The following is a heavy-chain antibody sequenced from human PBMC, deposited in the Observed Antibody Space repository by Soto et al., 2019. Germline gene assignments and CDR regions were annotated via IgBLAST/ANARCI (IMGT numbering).Heavy chain of an antibody. CDR1: GGSTSSSSYQ. Sequence: SETLSLTCTVSGGSTSSSSYQWVWIRQPPGKGLEWIGNVYYNGNTYYKASLKSRVTISVDTSNNQFSLKVKSVTAADTAVYYCARLSGSYNDRYFDCWGQGTLVTVSS. J-gene: IGHJ4*02. CDR2: VYYNGNT. V-gene: IGHV4-39*01. CDR3: ARLSGSYNDRYFDC. D-gene: IGHD1-26*01.